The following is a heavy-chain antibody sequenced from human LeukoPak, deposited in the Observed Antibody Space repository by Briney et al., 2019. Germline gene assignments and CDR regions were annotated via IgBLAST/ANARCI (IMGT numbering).Heavy chain of an antibody. V-gene: IGHV3-23*01. CDR1: GFTFSSYA. Sequence: GGSLRLSCAASGFTFSSYAMSWVRQAPGRGLEWVSAFGGGSSSTYYADSVRGRFTISRDNSKNTVYLQMDSLRAEDTAVYYCAKENPLQNWDYDYWGQGTLVTVSS. J-gene: IGHJ4*02. CDR3: AKENPLQNWDYDY. CDR2: FGGGSSST. D-gene: IGHD7-27*01.